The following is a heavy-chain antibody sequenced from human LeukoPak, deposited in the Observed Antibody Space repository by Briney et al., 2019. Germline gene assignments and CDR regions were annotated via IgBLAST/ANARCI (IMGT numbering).Heavy chain of an antibody. CDR1: GGSISSSSYY. D-gene: IGHD3-9*01. CDR2: IYYSGST. J-gene: IGHJ5*02. V-gene: IGHV4-39*07. CDR3: ARDRRGYDILTGQYNWFDP. Sequence: SETLSLTCTVSGGSISSSSYYWGWIRQPPGKGLEWIGSIYYSGSTYYNPSLKSRVTISVDTSKNQFSLKLSSVTAADTAVYYCARDRRGYDILTGQYNWFDPWGQGTLVTVSS.